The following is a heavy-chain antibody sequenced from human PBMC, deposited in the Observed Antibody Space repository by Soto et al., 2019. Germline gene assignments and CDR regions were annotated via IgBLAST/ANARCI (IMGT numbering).Heavy chain of an antibody. CDR3: ARGRYGDY. V-gene: IGHV1-18*01. D-gene: IGHD1-1*01. CDR2: ISAHNGNT. CDR1: GYTFTSYG. J-gene: IGHJ4*02. Sequence: QVHLVQSGAEVKKPGASVKVSCKASGYTFTSYGITWVRQAPGQGLEWMGWISAHNGNTDYAQKLQGRGIVTRDTSTSTAYRELGSRIADDTAVYYCARGRYGDYWGQGALVTVSS.